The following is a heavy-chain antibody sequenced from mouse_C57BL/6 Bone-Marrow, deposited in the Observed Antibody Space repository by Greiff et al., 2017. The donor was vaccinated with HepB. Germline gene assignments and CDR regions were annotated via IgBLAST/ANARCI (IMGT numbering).Heavy chain of an antibody. CDR2: IDPENGDT. Sequence: VQLQQSGAELVRPGASVKLSCTASGFNIKDDYMHWVKQRPEQGLEWIGWIDPENGDTEYASKFQGKATITADTSSNTAYLQLSSLTSEDTAVYCCTTWRRYDYWGQGTTLTVSS. CDR3: TTWRRYDY. V-gene: IGHV14-4*01. J-gene: IGHJ2*01. D-gene: IGHD1-1*01. CDR1: GFNIKDDY.